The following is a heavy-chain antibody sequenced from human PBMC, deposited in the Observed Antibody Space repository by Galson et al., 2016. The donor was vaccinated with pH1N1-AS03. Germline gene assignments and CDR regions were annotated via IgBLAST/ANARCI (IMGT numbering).Heavy chain of an antibody. V-gene: IGHV3-15*01. D-gene: IGHD6-13*01. CDR1: GFTFTNAW. CDR3: TTMSQAAAPN. CDR2: IKSKRDGGAT. Sequence: SLRLSCAASGFTFTNAWMSWVRQAPGKGLEWVGRIKSKRDGGATEYAGPAKGRFTISRDDSQNTLYLQMSSLKIEDTAMYYCTTMSQAAAPNWGQGTLVTVSS. J-gene: IGHJ4*02.